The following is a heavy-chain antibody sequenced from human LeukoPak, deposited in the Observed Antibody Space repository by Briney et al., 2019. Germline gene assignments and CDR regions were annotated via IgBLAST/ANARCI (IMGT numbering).Heavy chain of an antibody. CDR1: GFTFSTYW. D-gene: IGHD6-13*01. V-gene: IGHV3-7*01. Sequence: GGSLRLSCAASGFTFSTYWMSWVRQAPGKGLEWVANIKQDGSEKYYLDSVKGRFTISRDNAKNSLYLQMNSLRAEDTAVYFCTREAAAGIDYWGQGTLVTVS. J-gene: IGHJ4*02. CDR3: TREAAAGIDY. CDR2: IKQDGSEK.